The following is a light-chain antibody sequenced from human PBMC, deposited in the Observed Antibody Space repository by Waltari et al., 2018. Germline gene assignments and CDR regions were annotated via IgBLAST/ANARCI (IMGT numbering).Light chain of an antibody. CDR2: KAS. CDR1: QSVNTW. Sequence: DIQMTQSPSTLSASVGDRVTITCRASQSVNTWLAWFQQLPGKAPKVLIYKASNLEPGVPSRFSGSGSGTDFTLTISSPQPDDFASYYCQQYNDFPWTFGQGTKVEIK. CDR3: QQYNDFPWT. V-gene: IGKV1-5*03. J-gene: IGKJ1*01.